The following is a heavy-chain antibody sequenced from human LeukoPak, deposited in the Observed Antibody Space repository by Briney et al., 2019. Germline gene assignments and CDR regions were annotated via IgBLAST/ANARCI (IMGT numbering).Heavy chain of an antibody. Sequence: GGSLRLSCAASGFTFSSYAMSWVRQAPGKGLEWVSAISGSGGSTYYADSVKGRFTISRDSSKNTLFLQMNNLRAEDTAVYYCAKQSGTYYSVFDYWGQGTLVTVSS. J-gene: IGHJ4*02. V-gene: IGHV3-23*01. CDR1: GFTFSSYA. CDR3: AKQSGTYYSVFDY. D-gene: IGHD1-26*01. CDR2: ISGSGGST.